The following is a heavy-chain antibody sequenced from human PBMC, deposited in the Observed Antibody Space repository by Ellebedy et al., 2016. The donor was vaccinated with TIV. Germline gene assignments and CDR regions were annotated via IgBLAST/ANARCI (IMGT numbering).Heavy chain of an antibody. CDR2: INRDGSEK. CDR3: ARGATDGYNY. D-gene: IGHD5-24*01. J-gene: IGHJ4*02. V-gene: IGHV3-7*04. Sequence: GGSLRLXXAAPIFTFSIYWMTWVRQAPGKGLEWVANINRDGSEKYYVDSVRGRFTISRDNGKNSVYLQMNSLRVEDTAVYYCARGATDGYNYWGQGTPVTVSS. CDR1: IFTFSIYW.